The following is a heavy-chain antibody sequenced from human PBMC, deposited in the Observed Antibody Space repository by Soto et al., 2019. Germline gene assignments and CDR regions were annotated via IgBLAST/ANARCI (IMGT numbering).Heavy chain of an antibody. CDR3: AKELSPWFDRSPGGDY. CDR1: GFTFSSYG. Sequence: QVQLVESGGGVVQPGRSLRLSCAASGFTFSSYGMHWVRQAPGKGLEWVAVISYDGSNKYYADSVKGRFTISRDNSKNTLYLQMNSLRAEDTAVYYCAKELSPWFDRSPGGDYWGQGTLVTVSS. J-gene: IGHJ4*02. V-gene: IGHV3-30*18. CDR2: ISYDGSNK. D-gene: IGHD3-9*01.